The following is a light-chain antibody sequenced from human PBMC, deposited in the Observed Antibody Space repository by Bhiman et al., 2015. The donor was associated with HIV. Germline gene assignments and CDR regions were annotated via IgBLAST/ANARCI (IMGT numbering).Light chain of an antibody. J-gene: IGLJ2*01. V-gene: IGLV1-51*01. CDR3: ATWDSSLSAVV. CDR2: DNS. Sequence: QSVLTQPPSVSAAPGQKVTISCSGSNSNIGNNYVTWYQQFPGTAPKVLIYDNSRRPSGIPDRFSGSTSGTSATLGITGLQTGDEADYYCATWDSSLSAVVFGGGTKLTVL. CDR1: NSNIGNNY.